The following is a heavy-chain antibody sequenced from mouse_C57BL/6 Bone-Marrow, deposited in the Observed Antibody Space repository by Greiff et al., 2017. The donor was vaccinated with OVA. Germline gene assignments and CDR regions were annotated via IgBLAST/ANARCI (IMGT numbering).Heavy chain of an antibody. V-gene: IGHV5-6*01. CDR3: ARRGRGDAMDY. D-gene: IGHD1-1*01. J-gene: IGHJ4*01. CDR2: ISSGGSYT. Sequence: EVQLVESGGDLVKPGGSLKLSCAASGFTFSSYGMYWVRQTPEKGLEWVATISSGGSYTYYPDSVKGRFTISRDNAKNTLYLQMSSLKSEDTAMYYCARRGRGDAMDYWGQGTSVTVSS. CDR1: GFTFSSYG.